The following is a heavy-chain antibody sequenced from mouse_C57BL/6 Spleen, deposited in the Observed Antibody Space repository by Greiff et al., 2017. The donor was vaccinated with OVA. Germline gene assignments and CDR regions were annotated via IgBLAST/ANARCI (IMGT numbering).Heavy chain of an antibody. CDR3: ASITTVAGAY. CDR1: GFSLTSYG. Sequence: VQLQQSGPGLVAPSQSLSITCTVSGFSLTSYGVDWVRQSPGKGLEWLGVIWGVGSTNYNSALKSRLSISKDNSKSQVFLKMNSLQTDDTAMYYCASITTVAGAYWGQGTLVTVSA. CDR2: IWGVGST. D-gene: IGHD1-1*01. V-gene: IGHV2-6*01. J-gene: IGHJ3*01.